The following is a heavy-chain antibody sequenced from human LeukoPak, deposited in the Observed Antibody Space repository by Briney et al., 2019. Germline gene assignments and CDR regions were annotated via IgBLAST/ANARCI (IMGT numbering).Heavy chain of an antibody. Sequence: PSGTLSLTCTVSGGSISSYYWSWIRQPPGKGLEWIGYIYYSGSTNYNPSLKSRVTISVDTSKNQFSLKLSSVTAADTAVYHCARSRYDFWSVTNYYYYYMDVWGKGTTVTVSS. CDR1: GGSISSYY. CDR2: IYYSGST. V-gene: IGHV4-59*01. J-gene: IGHJ6*03. CDR3: ARSRYDFWSVTNYYYYYMDV. D-gene: IGHD3-3*01.